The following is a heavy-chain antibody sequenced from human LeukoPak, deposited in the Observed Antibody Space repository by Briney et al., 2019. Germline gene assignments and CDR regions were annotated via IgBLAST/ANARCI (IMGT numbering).Heavy chain of an antibody. D-gene: IGHD6-13*01. CDR3: ARTILAAAGDYYYMDV. Sequence: SVKVSCKASGGTFSSYAISWVRQAPGQGLEWMGGIIPIFGTANYAQKFQGRVTITTDESTSTAYMELSSLRSEDTAVYYCARTILAAAGDYYYMDVWGKGTTVTVSS. CDR2: IIPIFGTA. CDR1: GGTFSSYA. V-gene: IGHV1-69*05. J-gene: IGHJ6*03.